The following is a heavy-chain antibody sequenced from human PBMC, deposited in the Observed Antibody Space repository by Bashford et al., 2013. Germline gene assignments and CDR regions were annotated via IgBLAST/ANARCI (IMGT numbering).Heavy chain of an antibody. V-gene: IGHV4-59*01. D-gene: IGHD4-17*01. CDR3: AAGQWRYGVVK. CDR2: IYYSGST. J-gene: IGHJ4*02. CDR1: SGSISSYY. Sequence: SETLSLTCAVSSGSISSYYWNWIRQPPGKGLEWIGYIYYSGSTNYNPSLKSRVTISLDTSKNQFSLNLRSVTAADTAVYYCAAGQWRYGVVKWGQGTLVTVSS.